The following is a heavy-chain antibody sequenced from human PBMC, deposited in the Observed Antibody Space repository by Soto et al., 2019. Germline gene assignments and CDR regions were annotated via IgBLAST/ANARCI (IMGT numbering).Heavy chain of an antibody. V-gene: IGHV1-69*13. D-gene: IGHD2-2*01. CDR3: ARDENIVVVGARWFDP. J-gene: IGHJ5*02. CDR1: GGTFSSYA. CDR2: IIPIFGTA. Sequence: SVKVSCKASGGTFSSYAISWVRQAPGQGLEWMGGIIPIFGTANYAQKFQGRVTITADESTSTAYMELSSLRPEDTAVYYCARDENIVVVGARWFDPWGQGTLVTVS.